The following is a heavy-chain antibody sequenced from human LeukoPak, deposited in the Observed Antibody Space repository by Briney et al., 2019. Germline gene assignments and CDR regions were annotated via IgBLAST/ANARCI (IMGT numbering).Heavy chain of an antibody. J-gene: IGHJ4*02. CDR2: ISGSGGST. CDR3: VRGQLWSYYHDY. V-gene: IGHV3-23*01. CDR1: GFTFSSYA. Sequence: GGSLRLSCAASGFTFSSYAMSWVRQAPGKGLEWVSAISGSGGSTYYADSVKGRFTISRDNAKNTVYLEMNSLRAEDTAVYYCVRGQLWSYYHDYWGQGALVTVSS. D-gene: IGHD3-16*01.